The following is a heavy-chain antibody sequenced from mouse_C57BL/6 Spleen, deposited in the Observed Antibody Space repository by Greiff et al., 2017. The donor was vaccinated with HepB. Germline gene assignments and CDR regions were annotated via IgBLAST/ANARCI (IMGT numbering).Heavy chain of an antibody. CDR3: ARYRTVVATDYAMDY. D-gene: IGHD1-1*01. Sequence: VQLQQPGAELVKPGASVKLSCKASGYTFTSYWMHWVKQRPGQGLEWIGMIHPNSGSTNYNEKFKSKATLTVDKSSSTAYMQLSSLTSEDSAVYYCARYRTVVATDYAMDYGGQGTSVTVSS. V-gene: IGHV1-64*01. CDR1: GYTFTSYW. J-gene: IGHJ4*01. CDR2: IHPNSGST.